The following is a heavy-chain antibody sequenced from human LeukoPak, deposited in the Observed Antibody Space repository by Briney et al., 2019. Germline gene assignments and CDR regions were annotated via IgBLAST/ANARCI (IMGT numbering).Heavy chain of an antibody. V-gene: IGHV3-21*01. CDR3: AKGSCSSTSCYVMYFQH. CDR2: IISSSSYI. J-gene: IGHJ1*01. D-gene: IGHD2-2*01. Sequence: GGSLRLSCAASGFTFSSYSMNWVRQAPGKGLEWVSSIISSSSYIYYADSVKGRFTISRDNAKNSLYLQMNSLRAEDTAVYYCAKGSCSSTSCYVMYFQHWGQGTLVTVSS. CDR1: GFTFSSYS.